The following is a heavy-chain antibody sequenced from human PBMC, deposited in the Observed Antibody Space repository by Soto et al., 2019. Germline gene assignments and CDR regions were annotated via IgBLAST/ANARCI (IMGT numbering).Heavy chain of an antibody. V-gene: IGHV4-4*02. D-gene: IGHD6-13*01. Sequence: SENLSLTCAVAGGAIRSSKWWIWVRQPPGKGLEWIGEIYQSGSTNYNPSLESRVRMSVDKSRNQFSLKLTSVSAADTAVYYCARASATIAAAAIFDYWGQG. CDR2: IYQSGST. J-gene: IGHJ4*02. CDR3: ARASATIAAAAIFDY. CDR1: GGAIRSSKW.